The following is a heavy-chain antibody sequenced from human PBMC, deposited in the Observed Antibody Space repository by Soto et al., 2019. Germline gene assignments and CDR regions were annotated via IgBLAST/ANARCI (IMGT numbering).Heavy chain of an antibody. CDR2: IHSDGSST. Sequence: EVQLVESGGGLVQPGGSLRLSCAASGFTFSNYWMHWVRQAPGKGLVWVSRIHSDGSSTFYADSVKGRFTISRDNAKKMVYLQMNSLRAEDTAVYYGARDNWNTVWGQGTMVTVSS. CDR3: ARDNWNTV. V-gene: IGHV3-74*01. J-gene: IGHJ3*01. CDR1: GFTFSNYW. D-gene: IGHD1-20*01.